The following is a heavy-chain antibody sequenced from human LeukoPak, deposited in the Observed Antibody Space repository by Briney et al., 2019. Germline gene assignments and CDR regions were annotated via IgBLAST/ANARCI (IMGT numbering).Heavy chain of an antibody. CDR3: ARVHYYDTPGALGI. J-gene: IGHJ3*02. Sequence: ASVKVSCKASGYTFTGYYIHWVRQAPGQGLEWMGWINPNSGGTNYAQKFQGRVTMTRDTSISTAYMELSRLRSDDTAVYYCARVHYYDTPGALGIWGQGTMVTVSS. D-gene: IGHD3-22*01. V-gene: IGHV1-2*02. CDR1: GYTFTGYY. CDR2: INPNSGGT.